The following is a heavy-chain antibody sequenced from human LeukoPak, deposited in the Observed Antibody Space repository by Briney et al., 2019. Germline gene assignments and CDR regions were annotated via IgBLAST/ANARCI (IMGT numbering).Heavy chain of an antibody. Sequence: GGSLRLSCTASGFTFSSYWMHWVRQAPGKGLVWVSRINSDGSSTSYADSVKGRFTISRDNAKNTLYLQMNSLRAEDTAVYYCAREDYYDSSGYYDYWGQGTLVTVSS. CDR2: INSDGSST. CDR3: AREDYYDSSGYYDY. CDR1: GFTFSSYW. J-gene: IGHJ4*02. D-gene: IGHD3-22*01. V-gene: IGHV3-74*01.